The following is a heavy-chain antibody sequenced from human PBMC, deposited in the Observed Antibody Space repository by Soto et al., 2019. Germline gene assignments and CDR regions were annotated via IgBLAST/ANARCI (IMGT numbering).Heavy chain of an antibody. Sequence: ASVKVSCKASGYTFTGYYMHWVRQAPGQGVERMGWINPNSGGTNYAQKFQGWVTMTRDTSISTAYMELSRLRSDDTAVYYCARGGDIVLVPAAPTPYYYYGMDVWGQGTTVTVSS. CDR2: INPNSGGT. CDR3: ARGGDIVLVPAAPTPYYYYGMDV. CDR1: GYTFTGYY. J-gene: IGHJ6*02. D-gene: IGHD2-2*01. V-gene: IGHV1-2*04.